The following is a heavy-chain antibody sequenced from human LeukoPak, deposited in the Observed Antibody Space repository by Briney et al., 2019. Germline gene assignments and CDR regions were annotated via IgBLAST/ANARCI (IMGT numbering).Heavy chain of an antibody. CDR2: ISAYNGNT. D-gene: IGHD1-20*01. V-gene: IGHV1-18*04. CDR3: ARGNWNDAGRYNYYYYMDV. Sequence: HGASVKVSCKASGYTFTSYYMHWVRQAPGQGLEWMGWISAYNGNTNYAQKLQGRVTMTTDTSTSTAYMELRSLRSDDTALYYCARGNWNDAGRYNYYYYMDVWGKGTTVTVSS. J-gene: IGHJ6*03. CDR1: GYTFTSYY.